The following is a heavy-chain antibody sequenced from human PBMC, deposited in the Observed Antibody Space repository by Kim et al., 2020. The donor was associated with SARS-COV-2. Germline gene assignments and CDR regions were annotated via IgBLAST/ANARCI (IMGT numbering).Heavy chain of an antibody. D-gene: IGHD3-3*01. J-gene: IGHJ4*02. CDR1: GGSFSGYY. V-gene: IGHV4-34*01. CDR2: INHSGSP. Sequence: SETLSLTCAVYGGSFSGYYWSWIRQPPGKGLEWIGEINHSGSPNYNPSLKSRVTISVDTSKNQFSLKLSSVTAADTAVYYCARASSPFAYYFDYWGQGTLVTVSS. CDR3: ARASSPFAYYFDY.